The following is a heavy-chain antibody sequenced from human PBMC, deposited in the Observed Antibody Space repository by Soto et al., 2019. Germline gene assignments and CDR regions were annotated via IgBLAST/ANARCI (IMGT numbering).Heavy chain of an antibody. Sequence: EVQLVESGGGLVQPGGSLRLSCVDSGFTFSSYWMSWFRQAPVKGLEWVGNIKQDGSEENYVDSLKGRFTISRDNAKNSMYLQMNSLRVEDTAVYYCARIAATGRGWDVWGQGTTVVVSS. V-gene: IGHV3-7*01. D-gene: IGHD6-13*01. J-gene: IGHJ6*02. CDR2: IKQDGSEE. CDR1: GFTFSSYW. CDR3: ARIAATGRGWDV.